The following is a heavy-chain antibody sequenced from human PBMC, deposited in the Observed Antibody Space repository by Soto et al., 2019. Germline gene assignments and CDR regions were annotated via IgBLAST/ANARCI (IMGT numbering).Heavy chain of an antibody. Sequence: ALVKVTCKASGYSFTSYAMHWVRQAPGQRLEWMGWINAGNGNTKYSQKFQGRVTITRDTSASTAYMELSSLRSEDTAVYYCARAHRYSSSSAWFDPWGHGTLVTVSS. D-gene: IGHD6-13*01. CDR1: GYSFTSYA. CDR2: INAGNGNT. J-gene: IGHJ5*02. CDR3: ARAHRYSSSSAWFDP. V-gene: IGHV1-3*01.